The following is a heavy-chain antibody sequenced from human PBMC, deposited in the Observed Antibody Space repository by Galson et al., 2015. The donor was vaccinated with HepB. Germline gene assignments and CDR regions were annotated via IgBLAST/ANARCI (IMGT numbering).Heavy chain of an antibody. Sequence: SLRLSCAASGFTFDDYTMHWVRQAPGKGLEWVSLISWDGGSTYYADSVKGRFTISRDNSKNSLYLQMNSLRTEDTALYYCAKDTNLYSSGWTHFDYWGQGTLVTVSS. J-gene: IGHJ4*02. V-gene: IGHV3-43*01. D-gene: IGHD6-19*01. CDR3: AKDTNLYSSGWTHFDY. CDR2: ISWDGGST. CDR1: GFTFDDYT.